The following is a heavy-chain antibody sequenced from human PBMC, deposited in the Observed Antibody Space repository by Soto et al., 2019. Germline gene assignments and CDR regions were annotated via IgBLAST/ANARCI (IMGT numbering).Heavy chain of an antibody. CDR2: ISSSSSTI. D-gene: IGHD6-19*01. V-gene: IGHV3-48*02. CDR3: ASDRYSSGLQYY. Sequence: LRLSCVASGITFSTYNMNWVRQAPGKGLEWVSHISSSSSTIHYADSVKGRFTISRDNAKNSLYLQMNSLRDEDTAVYYCASDRYSSGLQYYWGQGPLVTVYS. CDR1: GITFSTYN. J-gene: IGHJ4*02.